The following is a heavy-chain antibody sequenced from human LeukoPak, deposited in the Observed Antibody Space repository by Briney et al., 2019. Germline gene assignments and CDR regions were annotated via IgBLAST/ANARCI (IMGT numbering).Heavy chain of an antibody. D-gene: IGHD5-12*01. V-gene: IGHV3-73*01. J-gene: IGHJ4*02. CDR2: IRSKGNSYAT. CDR1: GFTFSGSA. Sequence: GGSLKLSCAASGFTFSGSAMHWVRQASGKGLEWVGRIRSKGNSYATAYAASVKGRFTISRDDSKNTAYLQMNSLKTEDTAVYYCMGIVATSPADYWGQGTLVTVSS. CDR3: MGIVATSPADY.